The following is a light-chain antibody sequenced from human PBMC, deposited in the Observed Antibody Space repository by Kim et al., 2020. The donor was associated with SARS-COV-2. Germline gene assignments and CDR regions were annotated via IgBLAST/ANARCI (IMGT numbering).Light chain of an antibody. V-gene: IGKV1-9*01. CDR2: AAS. CDR1: QGISSY. CDR3: QQLNSYPRLT. Sequence: DIQFTQSPSFLSASVGDRVTITCRASQGISSYLACYQQKPGKAPKLLIYAASTLQSGVPSRFSGSGSGTEFTLTISSLQPEDFATYYGQQLNSYPRLTFGGGTKVDIK. J-gene: IGKJ4*01.